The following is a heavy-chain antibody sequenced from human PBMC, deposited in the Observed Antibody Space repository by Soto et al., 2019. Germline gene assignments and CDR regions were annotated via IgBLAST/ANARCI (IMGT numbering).Heavy chain of an antibody. J-gene: IGHJ4*02. D-gene: IGHD3-10*01. CDR1: GGSVSSGDYY. CDR2: IYHNGGT. V-gene: IGHV4-31*03. CDR3: AGGPPSSWFYFDS. Sequence: QVQLQESGPGLVKPSQTLSLTCTVSGGSVSSGDYYWSWIRQHPGKGLEWIGYIYHNGGTFYNPSLKSRVTMSIDMSKSQFSLKLYSVTAADTAVYYCAGGPPSSWFYFDSWGQGTLVAVSS.